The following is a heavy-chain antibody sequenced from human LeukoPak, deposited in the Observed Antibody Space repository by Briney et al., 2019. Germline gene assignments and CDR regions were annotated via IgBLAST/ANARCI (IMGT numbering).Heavy chain of an antibody. V-gene: IGHV4-34*01. CDR2: INQSGST. CDR3: ATTSMYYDTLTGYYRY. J-gene: IGHJ4*02. CDR1: RGSFSGFY. D-gene: IGHD3-9*01. Sequence: SETLSLTCAVFRGSFSGFYWSWIRQPPGKGLEWIGEINQSGSTNYNPSLKSRVTISLDKSKNQFSLKLSSVTAADTAVYYCATTSMYYDTLTGYYRYWGQGTVVTVSS.